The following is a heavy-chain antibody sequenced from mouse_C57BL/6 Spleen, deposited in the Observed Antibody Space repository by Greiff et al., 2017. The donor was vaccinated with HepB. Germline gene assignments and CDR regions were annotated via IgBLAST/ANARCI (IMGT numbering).Heavy chain of an antibody. J-gene: IGHJ2*01. CDR1: GYTFTSYW. CDR3: AIITTVVPPGRYFDY. D-gene: IGHD1-1*01. CDR2: IHPSDSDT. Sequence: QVQLQQPGAELVKPGASVKVSCKASGYTFTSYWMHWVKQRPGQGLEWIGRIHPSDSDTNYNQKFKGKATLTVDKSSSTAYMQLSSLTSEDSAVSSCAIITTVVPPGRYFDYWGQGTTLTVSS. V-gene: IGHV1-74*01.